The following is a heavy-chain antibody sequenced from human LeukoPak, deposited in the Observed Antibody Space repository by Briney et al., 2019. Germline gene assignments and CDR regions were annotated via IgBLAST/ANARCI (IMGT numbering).Heavy chain of an antibody. Sequence: ASVKVSCKASGYTFSLYYMYWVRQAPGQGLECMGSINPNSGGTNYAQKFQGRVTMTRDTSISTAYMELNRLTSDDTAVYYCARGSGYGSGSLDWFYPWGQGALVTVSS. CDR2: INPNSGGT. CDR1: GYTFSLYY. J-gene: IGHJ5*02. CDR3: ARGSGYGSGSLDWFYP. D-gene: IGHD3-10*01. V-gene: IGHV1-2*02.